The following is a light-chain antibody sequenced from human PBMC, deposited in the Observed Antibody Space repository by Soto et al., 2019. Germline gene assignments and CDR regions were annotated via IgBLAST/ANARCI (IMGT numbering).Light chain of an antibody. Sequence: IVLTQSPGTLSLSPGERATLSCRASQSVSSSYLAWYQQKPGQAPRLLIYGASSRATGIPDRFSCSGSGTDFTLTISRLEPEDFAVYYCQQYGSSLFGPGTKVDIK. CDR3: QQYGSSL. V-gene: IGKV3-20*01. CDR2: GAS. J-gene: IGKJ3*01. CDR1: QSVSSSY.